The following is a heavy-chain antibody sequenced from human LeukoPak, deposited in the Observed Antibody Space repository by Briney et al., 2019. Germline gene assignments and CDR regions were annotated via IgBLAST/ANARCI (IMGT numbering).Heavy chain of an antibody. D-gene: IGHD3-10*01. CDR1: GFTFSSYG. Sequence: GRSLRLSCAASGFTFSSYGMHWVRQAPGKGLEGVAVIWYDGSNKYYADSVKGRFTISRDNSKNTLYLQMNSLRAEDTAVYYCARGQGWFGELFPVDYWGQGTLVTVSS. CDR2: IWYDGSNK. CDR3: ARGQGWFGELFPVDY. V-gene: IGHV3-33*01. J-gene: IGHJ4*02.